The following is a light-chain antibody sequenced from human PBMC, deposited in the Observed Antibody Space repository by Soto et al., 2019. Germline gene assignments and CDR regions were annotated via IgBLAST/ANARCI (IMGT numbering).Light chain of an antibody. Sequence: EIVLTQSPATLSLSPGEGASLSCRASRSVNSNYLAWYQQKPGQAPRLLMFDASNRATGIPDRFSGSGSGTDFTLTISRLEPEDFAVYYCQQYGSSPRTFGQGTKVEIK. CDR1: RSVNSNY. CDR3: QQYGSSPRT. J-gene: IGKJ1*01. CDR2: DAS. V-gene: IGKV3D-20*01.